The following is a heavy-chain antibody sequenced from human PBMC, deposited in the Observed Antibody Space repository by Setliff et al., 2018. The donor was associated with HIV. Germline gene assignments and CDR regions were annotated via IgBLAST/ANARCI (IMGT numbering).Heavy chain of an antibody. J-gene: IGHJ6*03. V-gene: IGHV3-30*03. Sequence: PGGSLRLSCAASGFTFSSYGMHWVRQAPGKGLEWVAVISYDGSYEYYADSVKGRFTIFRDNSKNTLYLQMNSLRADDTAIYYCARDRGDSLGGAYYYYYMDVWGKGTTVTVSS. CDR2: ISYDGSYE. CDR3: ARDRGDSLGGAYYYYYMDV. D-gene: IGHD3-16*01. CDR1: GFTFSSYG.